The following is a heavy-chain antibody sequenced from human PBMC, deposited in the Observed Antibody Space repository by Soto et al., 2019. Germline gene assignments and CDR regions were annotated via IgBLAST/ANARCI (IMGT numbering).Heavy chain of an antibody. CDR1: GYTCTVYY. J-gene: IGHJ6*02. V-gene: IGHV1-2*02. D-gene: IGHD3-22*01. CDR3: ARKDDTSGLYYYAMDV. CDR2: INPNSGGT. Sequence: GASVKVSCKTSGYTCTVYYIHGVGRAPGQGLDWMGWINPNSGGTNYAQKFQGRVTMTRDTSISSASMELSRLRSDDTAVYYCARKDDTSGLYYYAMDVWGQGTTVTVSS.